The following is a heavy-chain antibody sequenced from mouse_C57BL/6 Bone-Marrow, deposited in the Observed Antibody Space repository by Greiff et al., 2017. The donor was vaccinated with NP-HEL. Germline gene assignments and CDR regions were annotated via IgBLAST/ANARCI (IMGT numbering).Heavy chain of an antibody. CDR3: ARHYYSNYFDY. J-gene: IGHJ2*01. CDR1: GFTFSSYG. D-gene: IGHD2-5*01. CDR2: ISSGGSYS. Sequence: EVHLVESGGDLVKPGGSLKLSCAASGFTFSSYGMSWVRQTPDKRLEWVAPISSGGSYSYYPDSVKGRFTISSDNAKNTLYLQMSSLKSEDTAMYYCARHYYSNYFDYWGQGTTLTVSS. V-gene: IGHV5-6*01.